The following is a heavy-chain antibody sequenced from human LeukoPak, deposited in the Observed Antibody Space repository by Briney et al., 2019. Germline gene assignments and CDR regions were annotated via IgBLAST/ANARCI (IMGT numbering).Heavy chain of an antibody. CDR2: IKQDGSEK. CDR3: ARQLNDYVWGSYRPSPFDY. V-gene: IGHV3-7*01. J-gene: IGHJ4*02. Sequence: GGSLRLSCEASGFTFSSYWMSWVRQAPGKGLEWVANIKQDGSEKYYVDSVKGRFTISRDNAKNSLYLQMNSLRAEDTAVYYCARQLNDYVWGSYRPSPFDYWGQGTLVTVSS. D-gene: IGHD3-16*02. CDR1: GFTFSSYW.